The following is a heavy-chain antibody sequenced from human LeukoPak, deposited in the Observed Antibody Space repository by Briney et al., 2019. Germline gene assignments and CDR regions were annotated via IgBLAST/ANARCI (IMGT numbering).Heavy chain of an antibody. D-gene: IGHD3-3*01. J-gene: IGHJ2*01. V-gene: IGHV4-59*01. CDR1: GGSISSYY. Sequence: PSETLSLTCTVSGGSISSYYWSWIRQPPGKGLEWIGFIYYSGSTNYNPSLKSRGTISVDTSKNQFSLKLSSVTAADTAVYYCARIPSTQYYDFWSGYDYWYFDLWGRGTLVTVSS. CDR2: IYYSGST. CDR3: ARIPSTQYYDFWSGYDYWYFDL.